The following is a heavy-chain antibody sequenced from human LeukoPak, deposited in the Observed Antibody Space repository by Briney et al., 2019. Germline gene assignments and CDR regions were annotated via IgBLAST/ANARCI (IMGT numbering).Heavy chain of an antibody. CDR1: GYTFTCYD. D-gene: IGHD3-3*01. J-gene: IGHJ4*02. V-gene: IGHV1-8*03. Sequence: GASVKVSCKASGYTFTCYDINWVRQATGQGLEWMGWMNPNSGNTGYAQKFQGRVTITRNTSISTAYMELSSLRSEDTAVYYCARGPTPTRYYDFWSGYDYWGQGTLVTVSS. CDR2: MNPNSGNT. CDR3: ARGPTPTRYYDFWSGYDY.